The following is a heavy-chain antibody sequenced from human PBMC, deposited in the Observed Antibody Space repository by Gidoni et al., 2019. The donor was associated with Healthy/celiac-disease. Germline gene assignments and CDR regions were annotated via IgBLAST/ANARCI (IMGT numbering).Heavy chain of an antibody. V-gene: IGHV3-7*03. CDR3: ASILPAVASDAFDI. Sequence: EVQLVESGGGLVQPGGSLRISCEASGFTFSRYWMSWVHQAPGKGLEWVANIKQDGSEKYYVDSVKGRFTISRDNAKNSLYLQMNSLRAEDTAVYYCASILPAVASDAFDIWGQGTMVTVSS. D-gene: IGHD6-19*01. CDR1: GFTFSRYW. J-gene: IGHJ3*02. CDR2: IKQDGSEK.